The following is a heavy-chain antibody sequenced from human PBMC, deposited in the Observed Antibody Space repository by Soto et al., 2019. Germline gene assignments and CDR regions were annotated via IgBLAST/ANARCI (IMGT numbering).Heavy chain of an antibody. CDR1: GGSISSYY. Sequence: QVQLQESGPGLVKPSETLSLTCTVSGGSISSYYWSWIRQPPGKGLEWIGYIYYSGSTNYNPSLQGRVTISVDTSKNQFSLKLTSVTAAGTAVYYCARRYGSAFDFWGQGTMVTVSS. V-gene: IGHV4-59*01. CDR2: IYYSGST. CDR3: ARRYGSAFDF. J-gene: IGHJ3*01. D-gene: IGHD3-10*01.